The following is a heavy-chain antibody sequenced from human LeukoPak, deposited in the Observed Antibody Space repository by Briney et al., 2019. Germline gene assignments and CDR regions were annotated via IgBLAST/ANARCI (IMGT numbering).Heavy chain of an antibody. D-gene: IGHD4-17*01. CDR1: GGSLSGYY. CDR2: INHGGST. Sequence: SETLSLTCAVYGGSLSGYYWSWIRQSPGKGLEWIGEINHGGSTNYNPSLKSRVTMSVDTSKNHFSLKLSSVTVADTAVYFCAREGCMSTVIEYWGQGTLVAVSS. V-gene: IGHV4-34*01. CDR3: AREGCMSTVIEY. J-gene: IGHJ4*02.